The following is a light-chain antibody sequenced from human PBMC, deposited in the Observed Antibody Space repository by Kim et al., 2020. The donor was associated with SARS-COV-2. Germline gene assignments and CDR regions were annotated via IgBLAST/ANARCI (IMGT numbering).Light chain of an antibody. CDR2: EVT. CDR3: SSYAPGNNVL. V-gene: IGLV2-23*02. Sequence: QSALTQPAYVSGSPGQSITISCTGTSSDVGTYDRVSWFQQNPGKAPKLILYEVTKRPSGVSNRFSASKSGNTASLTISGLQADDEADYYCSSYAPGNNVLFGGGTKLTVL. CDR1: SSDVGTYDR. J-gene: IGLJ2*01.